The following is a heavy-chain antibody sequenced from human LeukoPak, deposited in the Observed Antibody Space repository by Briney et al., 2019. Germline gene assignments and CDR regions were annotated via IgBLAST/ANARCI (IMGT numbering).Heavy chain of an antibody. V-gene: IGHV3-33*06. CDR2: IWYDGSNI. D-gene: IGHD3-10*01. J-gene: IGHJ6*03. CDR1: GFMFSDYG. Sequence: PGRSLRLSCAASGFMFSDYGMHWVRQAPGKGLEWVAAIWYDGSNIFYADSVKGRFTISRDNSKNALYLQTNSLSTEDTADYYCAKEGDRGEALYYYYMDVWGNGTTVTVSS. CDR3: AKEGDRGEALYYYYMDV.